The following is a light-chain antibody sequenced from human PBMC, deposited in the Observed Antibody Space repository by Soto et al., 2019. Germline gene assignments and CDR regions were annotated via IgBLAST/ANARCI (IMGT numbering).Light chain of an antibody. V-gene: IGKV3-20*01. CDR1: QSISSSY. Sequence: EVVLTQSPGTLFLSPGERATLSCMASQSISSSYLAWYQQKPGQAPRLLIYGASSRATGIPDKFSGSGSGTEFTLTISRLEPEDFAVYYCQQYGSSPWTFGQGTKVEIK. CDR3: QQYGSSPWT. CDR2: GAS. J-gene: IGKJ1*01.